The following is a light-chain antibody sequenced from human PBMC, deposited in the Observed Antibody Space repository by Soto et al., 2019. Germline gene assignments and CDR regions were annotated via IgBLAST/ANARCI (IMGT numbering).Light chain of an antibody. Sequence: QSVLPQPASLSGSPGQSITISCTGTSSDIGAYDYVSWFQQHPGKAPKLMISEVNNRPSGVSNRFSGSKSGDTASLTISGLQAEDEADYYCSPYTSSSTLYVFGTGTKGTVL. CDR2: EVN. CDR1: SSDIGAYDY. J-gene: IGLJ1*01. CDR3: SPYTSSSTLYV. V-gene: IGLV2-14*01.